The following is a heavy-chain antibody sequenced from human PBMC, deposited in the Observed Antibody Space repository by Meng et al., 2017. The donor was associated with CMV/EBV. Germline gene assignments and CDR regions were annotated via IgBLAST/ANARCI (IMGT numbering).Heavy chain of an antibody. J-gene: IGHJ5*02. Sequence: ASVKVSCKASGYTFTSYGISWVRQAPGQGLEWMGWISAYNGNTNYAQKLQGRVTMTTDTSTSTVYMELSSLRSEDTAVYYCARRRDYSIWFDPWGQGTLVTVSS. V-gene: IGHV1-18*01. D-gene: IGHD4-11*01. CDR1: GYTFTSYG. CDR2: ISAYNGNT. CDR3: ARRRDYSIWFDP.